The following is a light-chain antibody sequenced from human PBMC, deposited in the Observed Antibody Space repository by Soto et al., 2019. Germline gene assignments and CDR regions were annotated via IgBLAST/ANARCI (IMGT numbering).Light chain of an antibody. J-gene: IGKJ5*01. CDR3: QQRSNWPPIT. CDR2: DAS. V-gene: IGKV3-11*01. CDR1: QSMSSY. Sequence: EIVLTQSPATLSLSPEERATLSCRASQSMSSYLAWYQQKPGQAPRRLIYDASNRATGIPARFSGSGSGTDFTLTISSLEPEDCAVYYCQQRSNWPPITFGQGTRLEIK.